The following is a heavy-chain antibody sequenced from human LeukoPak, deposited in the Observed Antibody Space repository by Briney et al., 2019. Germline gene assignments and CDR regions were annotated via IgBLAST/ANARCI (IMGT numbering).Heavy chain of an antibody. Sequence: PSETLSLTCAVSGYSISSGYYWGWIRQPPGKGLEWIGSIYHSGSTYYNPSLKSRVTISVDTSKNQFSLKLSSVTAADTAVYYCARWVYSSGWYSGYWGQGTLVTVSS. CDR1: GYSISSGYY. CDR2: IYHSGST. CDR3: ARWVYSSGWYSGY. J-gene: IGHJ4*02. V-gene: IGHV4-38-2*01. D-gene: IGHD6-19*01.